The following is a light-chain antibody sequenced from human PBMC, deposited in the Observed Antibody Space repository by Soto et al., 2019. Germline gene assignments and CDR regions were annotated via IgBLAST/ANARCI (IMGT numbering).Light chain of an antibody. J-gene: IGLJ3*02. V-gene: IGLV2-23*01. CDR3: CSYAGSSTLV. Sequence: QSALTQPASVSGSPEQSITISCTGTSSDVGAYNLVSWYQQHPGKAPRLIIYEGSNRPSGISHRFSGSKSDNTASLTISGLRAEDEAHYHCCSYAGSSTLVFGGGTKLTVL. CDR2: EGS. CDR1: SSDVGAYNL.